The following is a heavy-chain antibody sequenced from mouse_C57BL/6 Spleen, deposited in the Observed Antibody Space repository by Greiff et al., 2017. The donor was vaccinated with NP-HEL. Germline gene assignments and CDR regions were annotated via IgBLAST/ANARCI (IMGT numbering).Heavy chain of an antibody. V-gene: IGHV5-4*01. Sequence: EVKLVESGGGLVKPGGSLKLSCAASGFTFSSYAMSWVRQTPEKRLEWVATISDGGSYTYYPDNVKGRFTISRDNAKNNLYLQMSHLKSEDTAMYYCARDTNTSYYYGSSFYYFDYWGQGTTLTVSS. CDR3: ARDTNTSYYYGSSFYYFDY. D-gene: IGHD1-1*01. CDR1: GFTFSSYA. J-gene: IGHJ2*01. CDR2: ISDGGSYT.